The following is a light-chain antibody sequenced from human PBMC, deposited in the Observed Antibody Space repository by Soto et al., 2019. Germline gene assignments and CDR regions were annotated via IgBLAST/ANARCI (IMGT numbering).Light chain of an antibody. CDR2: AVT. CDR1: SSDVGSYNS. Sequence: QSALTQPASVSGSPGQSITISCTGTSSDVGSYNSVSWHQQHPGQAPKLMIYAVTNRASGIPDRFSASKSGNTASLTISGLQAGDEADYYCSSYTSSSTYVFGTGTKLTVL. J-gene: IGLJ1*01. CDR3: SSYTSSSTYV. V-gene: IGLV2-14*01.